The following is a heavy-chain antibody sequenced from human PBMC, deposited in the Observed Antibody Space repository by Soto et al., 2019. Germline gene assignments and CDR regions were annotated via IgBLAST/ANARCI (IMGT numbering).Heavy chain of an antibody. D-gene: IGHD3-10*01. J-gene: IGHJ5*02. Sequence: QAQLQVSGPGLVKPAESLSLICNVSGVPITDSYWSWIRQSPGKGLEWIGRVHAGGSFNYNPSLRRRAAISVDTSKRQVSLRLTSVTAADTAVYFCARENTPEMTRGWFAPWGQGTLVTVSS. CDR2: VHAGGSF. CDR1: GVPITDSY. CDR3: ARENTPEMTRGWFAP. V-gene: IGHV4-4*07.